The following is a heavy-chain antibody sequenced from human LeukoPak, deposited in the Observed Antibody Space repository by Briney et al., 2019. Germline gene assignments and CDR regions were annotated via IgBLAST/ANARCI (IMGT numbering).Heavy chain of an antibody. D-gene: IGHD3-10*01. CDR3: ASLDYYGSNR. CDR2: ICPDDSDT. J-gene: IGHJ4*02. V-gene: IGHV5-51*01. Sequence: GESLKISCKGSGDNFNTYWIAWVRQLPGRGLEWMGVICPDDSDTRYSPSFQGQVTISADKSIRTAYLQWSSLKASDTAMYFCASLDYYGSNRWGQGTLVTVSS. CDR1: GDNFNTYW.